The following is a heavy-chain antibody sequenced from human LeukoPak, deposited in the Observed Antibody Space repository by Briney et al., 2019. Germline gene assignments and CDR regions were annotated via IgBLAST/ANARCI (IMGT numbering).Heavy chain of an antibody. CDR3: ARDLLIGAAACPDY. CDR1: GYTFTGYY. J-gene: IGHJ4*02. CDR2: INPNSGGT. Sequence: ASVKVSCKASGYTFTGYYMHWVRQAPGQGLEWMGWINPNSGGTNCAQKFQGRVTMTRDTSISTAYMELSRLRSDDTAVYYCARDLLIGAAACPDYWGQGTLVTVSP. V-gene: IGHV1-2*02. D-gene: IGHD6-6*01.